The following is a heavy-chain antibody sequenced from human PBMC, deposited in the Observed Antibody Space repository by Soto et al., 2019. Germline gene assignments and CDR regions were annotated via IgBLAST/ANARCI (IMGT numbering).Heavy chain of an antibody. V-gene: IGHV1-3*01. D-gene: IGHD7-27*01. CDR1: GYTFSSYA. Sequence: QVHLVQSGAEVRKPGASVKVSCKASGYTFSSYAMHWVRQAPGQRLEWMGWINAGYGNTKSSQKFQDRVTISRDTSASTAYMELTRLRSEDTAVYYCARDTGDGTFGFWGQGTLVTVSS. CDR3: ARDTGDGTFGF. J-gene: IGHJ4*02. CDR2: INAGYGNT.